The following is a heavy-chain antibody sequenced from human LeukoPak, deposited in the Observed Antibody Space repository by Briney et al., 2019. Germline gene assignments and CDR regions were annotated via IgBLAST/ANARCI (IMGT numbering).Heavy chain of an antibody. CDR1: GYIFTTYD. J-gene: IGHJ4*02. Sequence: ASVKVSCKASGYIFTTYDITWVRQAPGQGLEWMGIINPSGGSTSYAQKFQGRVTMTRDTSTSTVYMELSSLRSEDTAVYYCAREYSSGTCFDYWGQGTLVTVSS. CDR3: AREYSSGTCFDY. V-gene: IGHV1-46*01. D-gene: IGHD3-22*01. CDR2: INPSGGST.